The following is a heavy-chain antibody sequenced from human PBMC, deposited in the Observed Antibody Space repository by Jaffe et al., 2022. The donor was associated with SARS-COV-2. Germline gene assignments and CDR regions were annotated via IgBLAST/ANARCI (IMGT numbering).Heavy chain of an antibody. CDR3: AREVASAGTTYHNWYFDL. D-gene: IGHD1-1*01. CDR2: IYSVGGT. Sequence: EVQLVESGGGLIQPGGSLRLSCAASGLTVTSNYMSWVRQAPGKGLEWVSVIYSVGGTYYADSVKGRFTISRDKSKNTLYIQMNSLRAEDTAVYYCAREVASAGTTYHNWYFDLWGRGTLVTVSS. V-gene: IGHV3-53*01. CDR1: GLTVTSNY. J-gene: IGHJ2*01.